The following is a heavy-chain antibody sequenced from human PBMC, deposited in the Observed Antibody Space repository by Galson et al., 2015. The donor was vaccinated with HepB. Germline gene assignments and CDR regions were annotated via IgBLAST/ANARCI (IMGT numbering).Heavy chain of an antibody. CDR3: TTDGPNYYDSSGYYPPIDY. D-gene: IGHD3-22*01. V-gene: IGHV3-15*01. Sequence: SCKVSGYTLTELSMSWVRQAPGKGLEWVGRIKSKTDGGTTDYAAPVKGRFTISRDDSKNTLYLQMNSLKTEDTAVYYCTTDGPNYYDSSGYYPPIDYWGQGTLVTVSS. CDR2: IKSKTDGGTT. CDR1: GYTLTELS. J-gene: IGHJ4*02.